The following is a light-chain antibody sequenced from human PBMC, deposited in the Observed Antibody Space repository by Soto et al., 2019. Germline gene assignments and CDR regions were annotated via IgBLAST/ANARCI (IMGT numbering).Light chain of an antibody. V-gene: IGKV1-8*01. J-gene: IGKJ2*01. Sequence: AIRMTQSPSSFSASTGDRVTITCRASQGISSYLAWYQQKPWKAPKLLIYAASTLQSGVPSRFSGSGSGTDFTLTISCLQSEDFATYYCQQYYSYPQYTFGQGTKLEIK. CDR3: QQYYSYPQYT. CDR2: AAS. CDR1: QGISSY.